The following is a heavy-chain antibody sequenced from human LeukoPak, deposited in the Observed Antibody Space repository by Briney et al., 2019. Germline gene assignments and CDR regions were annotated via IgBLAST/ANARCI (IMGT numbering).Heavy chain of an antibody. CDR3: ARDSTTVTGYYYYMDV. V-gene: IGHV1-46*01. CDR2: ISPSGGST. CDR1: GYTFTSNY. D-gene: IGHD4-17*01. Sequence: GASVKVSCKAFGYTFTSNYMHWVRQAPGQGPEWMGVISPSGGSTTYAQKFQGRVTLTRDMSTSTDYLELSSLRSEDTAVYYCARDSTTVTGYYYYMDVWGKGTTVTVSS. J-gene: IGHJ6*03.